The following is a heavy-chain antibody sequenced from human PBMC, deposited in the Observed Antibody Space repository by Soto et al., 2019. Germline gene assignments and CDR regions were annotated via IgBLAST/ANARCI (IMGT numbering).Heavy chain of an antibody. CDR2: IYYSGST. D-gene: IGHD3-3*01. CDR3: ARSTLYDFWSGYQIPIDY. V-gene: IGHV4-30-4*01. Sequence: SETQSLTWTVSGGSISSGDYYWSWIRQPPGKGLEWIGYIYYSGSTYYNPSLKSRVTISLDTSKNQFSLKLSSVTAADTAVYYCARSTLYDFWSGYQIPIDYWGQGTLVTVSS. J-gene: IGHJ4*02. CDR1: GGSISSGDYY.